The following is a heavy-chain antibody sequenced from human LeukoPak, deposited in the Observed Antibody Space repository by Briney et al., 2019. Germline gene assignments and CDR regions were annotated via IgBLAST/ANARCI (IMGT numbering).Heavy chain of an antibody. V-gene: IGHV5-51*01. CDR3: ARSSYPEYMDF. CDR2: IYPGDSDT. CDR1: GYSFATYW. Sequence: EESLKISCKGSGYSFATYWIAWVRQMPGKGLQWMGIIYPGDSDTRYSPSFQGQVTISADMSINTAYVQWSSLTASDTAVYYCARSSYPEYMDFWGEGTTVTVSS. J-gene: IGHJ6*03.